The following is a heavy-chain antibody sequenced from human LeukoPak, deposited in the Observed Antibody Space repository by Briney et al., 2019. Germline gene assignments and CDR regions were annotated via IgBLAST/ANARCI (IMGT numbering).Heavy chain of an antibody. J-gene: IGHJ4*02. V-gene: IGHV3-23*01. D-gene: IGHD4/OR15-4a*01. CDR1: GFTFSNYA. CDR3: ARRAGAYSHPYDY. CDR2: ITGSGGNT. Sequence: PGGSLRLSCAASGFTFSNYAMNWVRQAPGKGLEWVSVITGSGGNTYYADSVKGRFTISRDNSKNTLYLQMNSLRAEDTAVYYCARRAGAYSHPYDYWGQGTLVTVSS.